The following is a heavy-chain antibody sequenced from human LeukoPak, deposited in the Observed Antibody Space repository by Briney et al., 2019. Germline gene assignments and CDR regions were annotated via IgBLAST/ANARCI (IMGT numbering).Heavy chain of an antibody. D-gene: IGHD1-14*01. CDR2: IDWDDDK. J-gene: IGHJ4*02. V-gene: IGHV2-70*01. CDR1: GFSLSTSGGG. CDR3: ARIGPGSDNMASCDY. Sequence: SGPTLVHPPQPLTLTYTFSGFSLSTSGGGVGWIRQPPGKALEWLALIDWDDDKYYSTSLKTRLTISKDTSKNQVVLTMTNMDPVDTATYYCARIGPGSDNMASCDYWGQGTLVTVSS.